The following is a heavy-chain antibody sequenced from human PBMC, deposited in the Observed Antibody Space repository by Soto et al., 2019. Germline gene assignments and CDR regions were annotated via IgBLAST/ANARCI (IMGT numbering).Heavy chain of an antibody. Sequence: GGSLRLSCAASGFTFSSYAMNWVRQAPGKGLEWVSIISGSGDSTYYADSVKGRFTISRDNTKNTLYLQMNSLRAEDTAVYYCANKFFSGSGSYRGWFDPWGQGTLVTVSS. J-gene: IGHJ5*02. CDR1: GFTFSSYA. V-gene: IGHV3-23*01. D-gene: IGHD3-10*01. CDR2: ISGSGDST. CDR3: ANKFFSGSGSYRGWFDP.